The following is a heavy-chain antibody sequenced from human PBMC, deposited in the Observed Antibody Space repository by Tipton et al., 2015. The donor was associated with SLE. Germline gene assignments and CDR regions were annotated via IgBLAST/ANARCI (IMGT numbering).Heavy chain of an antibody. V-gene: IGHV3-30*18. CDR3: AKDYGSGSHSPYY. CDR2: IWYDGSNK. CDR1: GFTFSSYG. Sequence: QLVQSGGGVVQPGRSLRLSCAASGFTFSSYGMHWVRQAPGKGLEWVAVIWYDGSNKYYADSVKGRFTISRDNSKNTLYLQMNSLRAEDTAVYYCAKDYGSGSHSPYYWGQGTLVTVSS. J-gene: IGHJ4*02. D-gene: IGHD3-10*01.